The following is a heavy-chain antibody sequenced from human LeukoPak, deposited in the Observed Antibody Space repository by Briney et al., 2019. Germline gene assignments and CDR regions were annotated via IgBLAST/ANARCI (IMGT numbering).Heavy chain of an antibody. CDR2: IYYTGGT. CDR1: GGSFSGYY. CDR3: ARAPYDYVWGSPSHAFDI. J-gene: IGHJ3*02. Sequence: PSETLSLTCAVYGGSFSGYYWGWIRQPPEKGLEWIGSIYYTGGTYYSPSLKSRVTISVDTSKNQFSLKLSSVTAADTAVYYCARAPYDYVWGSPSHAFDIWGQGTMVTVSS. V-gene: IGHV4-34*01. D-gene: IGHD3-16*01.